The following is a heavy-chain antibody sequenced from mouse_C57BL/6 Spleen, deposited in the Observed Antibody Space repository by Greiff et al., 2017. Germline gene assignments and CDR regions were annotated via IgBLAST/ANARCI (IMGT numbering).Heavy chain of an antibody. D-gene: IGHD1-1*01. J-gene: IGHJ2*01. CDR3: TRKDYYGSSYFDY. CDR1: GYTFTDYE. Sequence: QVQLQQSGAELVRPGASVTLSCKASGYTFTDYEMHWVKQTPVHGLEWIGAIDPETGGTAYNQKFKGKAILTADKSSSTAYMELRSLTSEDSAVYYGTRKDYYGSSYFDYWGQGTTLTVSS. V-gene: IGHV1-15*01. CDR2: IDPETGGT.